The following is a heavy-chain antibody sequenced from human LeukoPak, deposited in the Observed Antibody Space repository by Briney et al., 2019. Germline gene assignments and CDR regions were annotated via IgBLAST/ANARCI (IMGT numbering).Heavy chain of an antibody. Sequence: GRSLRLSCEASGFTFSGSAMHWVRQAPGKGLEWVGRMRSKRNNYATGYTASVEGRFTISRDDSKNTRYLEMTNLKSEDTAVYYCTSQAGYSSSWETWGQGTLVTVSS. CDR2: MRSKRNNYAT. CDR1: GFTFSGSA. V-gene: IGHV3-73*01. CDR3: TSQAGYSSSWET. J-gene: IGHJ5*02. D-gene: IGHD6-13*01.